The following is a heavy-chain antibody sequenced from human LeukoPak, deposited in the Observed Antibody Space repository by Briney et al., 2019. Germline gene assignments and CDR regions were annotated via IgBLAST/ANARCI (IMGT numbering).Heavy chain of an antibody. Sequence: ASVKVSCKASGYTFTSYAMNWVRQAPGQGPEWMGWINTNTGNPTCAQGFTGRFVFSLDTSVSTAYLQISSLKAEDTAVYYCARECAYSSWISWGYYYYYMDVWGKGTTVTVSS. CDR3: ARECAYSSWISWGYYYYYMDV. CDR1: GYTFTSYA. D-gene: IGHD6-13*01. V-gene: IGHV7-4-1*02. CDR2: INTNTGNP. J-gene: IGHJ6*03.